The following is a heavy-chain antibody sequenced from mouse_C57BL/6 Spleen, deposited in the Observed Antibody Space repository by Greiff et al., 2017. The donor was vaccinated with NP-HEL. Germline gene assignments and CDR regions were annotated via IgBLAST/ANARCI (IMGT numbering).Heavy chain of an antibody. CDR2: ISSGGSYT. Sequence: EVKLVESGGDLVKPGGSLKLSCAASGFTFSSYGMSWVRQTPDKRLEWVATISSGGSYTYYPDSVKGRFTISRDNAKNTLYLQMSSLKSEDTAMYYCASQGPNAMDYWGQGTSVTVSS. CDR3: ASQGPNAMDY. V-gene: IGHV5-6*01. J-gene: IGHJ4*01. CDR1: GFTFSSYG.